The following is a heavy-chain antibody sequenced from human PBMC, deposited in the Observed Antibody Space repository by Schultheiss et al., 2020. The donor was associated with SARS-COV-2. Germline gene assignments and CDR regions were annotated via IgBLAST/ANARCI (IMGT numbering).Heavy chain of an antibody. V-gene: IGHV4-61*08. Sequence: SETLSLTCTVSGGSISSGGYYWSWIRQHPGKGLEWIGYIYYSGSTNYNPSLKSRVTISVDTSKNQFSLKLSSVTAADTAVYYCARGGERWLQFEGNFDYWGQGTLVTVSS. CDR3: ARGGERWLQFEGNFDY. CDR2: IYYSGST. CDR1: GGSISSGGYY. D-gene: IGHD5-24*01. J-gene: IGHJ4*02.